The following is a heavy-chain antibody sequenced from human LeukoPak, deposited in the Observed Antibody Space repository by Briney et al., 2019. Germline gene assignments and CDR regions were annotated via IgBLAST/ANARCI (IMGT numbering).Heavy chain of an antibody. D-gene: IGHD4-17*01. J-gene: IGHJ4*02. CDR3: ARDLKGAYGEYDY. CDR1: GGTFISYA. Sequence: ASVKVSCKASGGTFISYAISWVRQSPGQGLEWMGWISGYNGNTKYAQKFQGRVTMTTDTSTSTAYMELRSLRSDDTAVYYCARDLKGAYGEYDYWGQGTLVTVSS. CDR2: ISGYNGNT. V-gene: IGHV1-18*01.